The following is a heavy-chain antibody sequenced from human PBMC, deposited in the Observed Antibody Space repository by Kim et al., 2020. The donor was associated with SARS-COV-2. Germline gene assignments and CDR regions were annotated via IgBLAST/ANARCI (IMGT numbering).Heavy chain of an antibody. V-gene: IGHV1-3*01. Sequence: ASVKVSCKASGYIFSHYALHWVRQAPGQRLEWMGWINAGKGDTKYSQTFQDRVTLTRDASASTVYMELSSLRSEDTGVYYCARDGMYGRSWDVWRQGTTV. CDR3: ARDGMYGRSWDV. D-gene: IGHD6-13*01. CDR1: GYIFSHYA. J-gene: IGHJ6*02. CDR2: INAGKGDT.